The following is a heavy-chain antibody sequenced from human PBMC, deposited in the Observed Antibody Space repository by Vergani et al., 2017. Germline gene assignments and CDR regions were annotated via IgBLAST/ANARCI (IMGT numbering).Heavy chain of an antibody. Sequence: QVQLVQSGAEVKKPGASVRVSCKASPYTFSGYGISWVRQAPGQGLEWMGRIIPIVDIANYAQKFQGRVTITADKSTSTAYMELSSLRSEDTAVYYCASAEAGLDAFDIWGQGTMVTVSS. CDR2: IIPIVDIA. D-gene: IGHD6-19*01. CDR3: ASAEAGLDAFDI. CDR1: PYTFSGYG. J-gene: IGHJ3*02. V-gene: IGHV1-69*04.